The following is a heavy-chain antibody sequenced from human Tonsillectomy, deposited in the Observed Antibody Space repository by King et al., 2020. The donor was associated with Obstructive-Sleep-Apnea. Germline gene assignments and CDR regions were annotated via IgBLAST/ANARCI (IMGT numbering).Heavy chain of an antibody. CDR2: ISYDGSNK. Sequence: VQLVESGGGVVQPGRSLRLSCAASGFIFSSYGMHWVRQAPGKGLEWVAVISYDGSNKYDADSLKGRFTISRDNSKNTLYLQLNSLRAEDTAVYYCAKVGGSGSYYGYYFDYWGQGTLVTVSS. CDR3: AKVGGSGSYYGYYFDY. J-gene: IGHJ4*02. V-gene: IGHV3-30*18. D-gene: IGHD3-10*01. CDR1: GFIFSSYG.